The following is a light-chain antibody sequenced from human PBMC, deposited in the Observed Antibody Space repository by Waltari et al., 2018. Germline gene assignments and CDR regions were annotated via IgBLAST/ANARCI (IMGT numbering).Light chain of an antibody. CDR3: QSADSSGPV. CDR2: KDS. Sequence: SYELTQPPSVSVSPGQTARITCSGDALPKQYAYWYQQKPGQAPVLMIYKDSERPSGIPERFSGSSSGTIVTLTISGVQAEDEADYYCQSADSSGPVFGGGTKLTVL. V-gene: IGLV3-25*03. J-gene: IGLJ2*01. CDR1: ALPKQY.